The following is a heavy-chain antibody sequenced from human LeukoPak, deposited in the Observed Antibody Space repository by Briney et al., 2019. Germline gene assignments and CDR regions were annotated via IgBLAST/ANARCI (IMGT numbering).Heavy chain of an antibody. Sequence: PSETLSLTCAVYGGSFSGYYWSWLRQPPGKGLEWIGEINHSGSTNYNPSLKSRVTISVDTSKNQFSLKLSSVTAADTAVYYCARLLSIYSSGWFTLKWFDPWGQGTLVTVSS. CDR2: INHSGST. J-gene: IGHJ5*02. CDR1: GGSFSGYY. V-gene: IGHV4-34*01. D-gene: IGHD6-19*01. CDR3: ARLLSIYSSGWFTLKWFDP.